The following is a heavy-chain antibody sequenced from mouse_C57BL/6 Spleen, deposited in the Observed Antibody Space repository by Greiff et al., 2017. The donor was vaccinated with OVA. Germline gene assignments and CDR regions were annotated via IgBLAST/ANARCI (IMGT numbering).Heavy chain of an antibody. CDR1: GFTFSSYA. CDR3: ARRGPFDY. CDR2: ISDGGSYT. Sequence: DVMLVESGGGLVKPGGSLKLSCAASGFTFSSYAMSWVRQTPEKRLEWVATISDGGSYTYYPDNVKGRFTISRDNAKNNLYLQMSHLKSEDTAMYYCARRGPFDYWGQGTTLTVSS. J-gene: IGHJ2*01. V-gene: IGHV5-4*03.